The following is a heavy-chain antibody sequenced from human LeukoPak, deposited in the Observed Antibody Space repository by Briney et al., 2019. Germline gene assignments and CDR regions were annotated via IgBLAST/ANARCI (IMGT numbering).Heavy chain of an antibody. D-gene: IGHD2-2*01. V-gene: IGHV4-30-2*01. Sequence: PSETLSLTCAVSGGSISSGGYSWSWIRQPPGKGLEWIGYIYHSGSTYYNPSLKSRVTISVDRSKNQFSLKLSSVTAADTAVYYCALSLPAASPYYYYGMDVWGQGTTVTVSS. CDR3: ALSLPAASPYYYYGMDV. J-gene: IGHJ6*02. CDR2: IYHSGST. CDR1: GGSISSGGYS.